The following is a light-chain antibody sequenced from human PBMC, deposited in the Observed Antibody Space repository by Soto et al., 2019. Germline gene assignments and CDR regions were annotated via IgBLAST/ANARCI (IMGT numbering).Light chain of an antibody. Sequence: QTVVTQPPSASGTPGQRVTISCSGSSSNIGRNTVNWYQQLPGTAPKVLIYSNNQRPSGVPDRLSGSKSGTSASLAISGRQSEDEADYYCAAWDDSLNAVVFGGGTKLTVL. CDR3: AAWDDSLNAVV. V-gene: IGLV1-44*01. CDR2: SNN. CDR1: SSNIGRNT. J-gene: IGLJ2*01.